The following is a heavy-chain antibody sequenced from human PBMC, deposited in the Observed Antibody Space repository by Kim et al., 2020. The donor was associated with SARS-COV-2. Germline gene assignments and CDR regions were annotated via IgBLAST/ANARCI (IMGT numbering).Heavy chain of an antibody. Sequence: GRFTISRDNAKNSLYLQMNSLRAEDTAVYYCARDTYYYDSSGYRAPFDYWGQGTLVTVSS. D-gene: IGHD3-22*01. CDR3: ARDTYYYDSSGYRAPFDY. J-gene: IGHJ4*02. V-gene: IGHV3-11*06.